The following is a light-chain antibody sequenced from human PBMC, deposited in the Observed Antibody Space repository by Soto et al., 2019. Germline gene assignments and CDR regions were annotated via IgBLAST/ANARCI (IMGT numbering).Light chain of an antibody. CDR2: DAS. CDR1: QSVSSY. Sequence: EIVLTQSPATLSLSPGERATLSCRASQSVSSYLAWYQQKPGQAPRLLIYDASNRATGIPARFSGSGSGTDFILTISSLEPEDFAVYYCQQRSNWPPGVFTFGPGTKVDIK. V-gene: IGKV3-11*01. CDR3: QQRSNWPPGVFT. J-gene: IGKJ3*01.